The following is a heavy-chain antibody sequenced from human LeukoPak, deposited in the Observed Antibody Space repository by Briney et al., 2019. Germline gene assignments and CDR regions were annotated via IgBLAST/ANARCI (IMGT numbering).Heavy chain of an antibody. CDR1: GGTFSSYA. D-gene: IGHD2-15*01. CDR3: ATTVVVVAATRELYY. V-gene: IGHV1-69*13. Sequence: ASVKVSCKASGGTFSSYAISWVRQAPGQGLEWMGGIIPIFGTANYAQKFQGRVTITADESTGTAYMELSSLRSEDTAVYYCATTVVVVAATRELYYWGQGTLVTVSS. CDR2: IIPIFGTA. J-gene: IGHJ4*02.